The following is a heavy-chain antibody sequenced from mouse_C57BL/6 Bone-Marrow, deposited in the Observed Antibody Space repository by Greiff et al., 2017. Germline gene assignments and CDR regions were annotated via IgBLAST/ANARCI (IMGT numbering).Heavy chain of an antibody. D-gene: IGHD2-4*01. Sequence: EVQGVESGAELVRPGASVKLSCTASGFNIKDDYMHWVKQRPEQGLEWIGWIDPENGDTEYASKFQGKATITADTSSNTAYLQLSSLTSEDTAVYYCTLIYYDYDPAWFAYWGQGTTLTVSS. CDR2: IDPENGDT. V-gene: IGHV14-4*01. J-gene: IGHJ2*01. CDR1: GFNIKDDY. CDR3: TLIYYDYDPAWFAY.